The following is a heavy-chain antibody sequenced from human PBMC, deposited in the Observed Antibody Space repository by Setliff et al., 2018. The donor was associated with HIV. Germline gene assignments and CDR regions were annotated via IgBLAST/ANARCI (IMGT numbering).Heavy chain of an antibody. CDR3: ARVRRGSSASAPFDS. CDR2: INHSGTT. CDR1: GGSLSGYY. Sequence: PSETLSLTCAVYGGSLSGYYWTWIRQPPGKGLEWIGEINHSGTTDYNPSLKSRVTISLDTSKNHLSLKLTSVTDADTAVYYCARVRRGSSASAPFDSWGQGALVTVS. J-gene: IGHJ4*02. D-gene: IGHD6-6*01. V-gene: IGHV4-34*01.